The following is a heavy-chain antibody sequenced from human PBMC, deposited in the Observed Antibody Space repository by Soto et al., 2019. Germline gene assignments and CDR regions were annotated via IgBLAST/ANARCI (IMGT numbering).Heavy chain of an antibody. D-gene: IGHD3-16*01. CDR1: VFTFDDND. V-gene: IGHV3-9*01. CDR3: AISQDRGGRTTFIY. Sequence: ALRLSCAVSVFTFDDNDMHWVRQAPEKGLEWVSGINWKSDIGYADSVKGRFTISRDNAENSLYLQMNSLRAEDTALYYCAISQDRGGRTTFIYWGQGTQVTVSS. CDR2: INWKSDI. J-gene: IGHJ4*02.